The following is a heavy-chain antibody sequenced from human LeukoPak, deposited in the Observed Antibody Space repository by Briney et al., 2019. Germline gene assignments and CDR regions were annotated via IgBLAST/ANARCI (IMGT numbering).Heavy chain of an antibody. CDR1: GGSISSYY. CDR2: IYYSGST. CDR3: ARVAIGYGDYGDY. Sequence: SETLSLTCTVSGGSISSYYWSWIRQPPGKGLEWIGYIYYSGSTNYNPSLKSRVTISVDTSKNQFSLKLSSVTAADTAVYYCARVAIGYGDYGDYWGQGTLVTVSS. V-gene: IGHV4-59*12. D-gene: IGHD4-17*01. J-gene: IGHJ4*02.